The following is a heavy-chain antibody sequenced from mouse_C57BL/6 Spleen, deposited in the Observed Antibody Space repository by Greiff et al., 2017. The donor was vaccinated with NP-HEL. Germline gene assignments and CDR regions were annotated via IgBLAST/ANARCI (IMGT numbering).Heavy chain of an antibody. V-gene: IGHV1-42*01. CDR1: GYSFTGYY. CDR3: ARITTVGFDY. CDR2: INPSTGGT. Sequence: EVQLQQSGPELVKPGASVKISCKASGYSFTGYYMNWVKQSPEKSLEWIGEINPSTGGTTYNQKFKAKATLTVDKSSSTAYMQLKSLTSEDSAVYYCARITTVGFDYWGQGTTLTVSS. D-gene: IGHD1-1*01. J-gene: IGHJ2*01.